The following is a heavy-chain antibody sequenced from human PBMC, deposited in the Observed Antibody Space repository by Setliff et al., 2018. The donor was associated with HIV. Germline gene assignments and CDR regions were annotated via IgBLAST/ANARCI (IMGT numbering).Heavy chain of an antibody. Sequence: SETLSLTCTVSGASISSGSYFWGWFRQPAGKGLEWIGHISTSGSTNYNPSLKSRVTISLDRSKTQFSLKLSSVTAADTAVYYCARGPGGTVPKPLDAFDIWGQGTMVTVSS. V-gene: IGHV4-61*09. CDR2: ISTSGST. CDR1: GASISSGSYF. CDR3: ARGPGGTVPKPLDAFDI. J-gene: IGHJ3*02. D-gene: IGHD1-1*01.